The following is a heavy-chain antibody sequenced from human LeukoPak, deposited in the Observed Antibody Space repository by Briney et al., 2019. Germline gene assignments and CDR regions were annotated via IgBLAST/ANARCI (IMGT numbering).Heavy chain of an antibody. CDR2: ISSSGDFT. CDR3: ARIKWFGEFFY. Sequence: GGSLRLSCAASGFTFSSYTMNWVRQAPGKGLEWISNISSSGDFTYNVDSVRDRFTISRDNSKNTLYLQMNSLRAEDTAIYYCARIKWFGEFFYWGQGTLVTVSS. J-gene: IGHJ4*02. D-gene: IGHD3-10*01. CDR1: GFTFSSYT. V-gene: IGHV3-23*01.